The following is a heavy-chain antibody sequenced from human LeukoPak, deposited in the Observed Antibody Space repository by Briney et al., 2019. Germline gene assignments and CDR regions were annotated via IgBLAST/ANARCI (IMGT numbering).Heavy chain of an antibody. V-gene: IGHV1-69*04. J-gene: IGHJ4*02. CDR2: IIPILGIA. CDR1: GGTFSSYA. CDR3: AGPVSGSYLDY. Sequence: GASVKVSCKASGGTFSSYAISWVRQAPGQGLEWMGRIIPILGIANYAQKFQGRVTITADKSTSTAYMELSSLRSEDKAVYYCAGPVSGSYLDYWGQGTLVTVSS. D-gene: IGHD1-26*01.